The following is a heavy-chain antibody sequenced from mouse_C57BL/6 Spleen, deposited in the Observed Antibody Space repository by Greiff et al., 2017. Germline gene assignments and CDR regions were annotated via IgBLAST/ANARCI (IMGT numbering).Heavy chain of an antibody. D-gene: IGHD1-1*01. CDR3: ARSYYYGSSYPFD. CDR1: GFTFSDYG. Sequence: EVKLMESGGGLVKPGGSLKLSCAASGFTFSDYGMHWVRQAPEKGLEWVAYISSGSSTIYYADTVKGRFTITRDNAKNTLFLQMTSLRSEDTAMYYCARSYYYGSSYPFDWGQGTLVTVSA. CDR2: ISSGSSTI. J-gene: IGHJ3*01. V-gene: IGHV5-17*01.